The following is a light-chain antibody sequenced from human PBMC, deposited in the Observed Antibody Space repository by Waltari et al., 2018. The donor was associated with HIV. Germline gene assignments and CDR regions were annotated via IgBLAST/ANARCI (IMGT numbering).Light chain of an antibody. CDR1: SSDVGSYNL. V-gene: IGLV2-23*01. CDR2: EGS. Sequence: QSALTQPASVSGSPGQSITISCTGTSSDVGSYNLVSWYQQHPVKAPKLLIYEGSKPPSGVSNRFSGSKSGNTASLTISGLQAEDEADYYCCSYAGSSTLVFGGGTKLTVL. CDR3: CSYAGSSTLV. J-gene: IGLJ3*02.